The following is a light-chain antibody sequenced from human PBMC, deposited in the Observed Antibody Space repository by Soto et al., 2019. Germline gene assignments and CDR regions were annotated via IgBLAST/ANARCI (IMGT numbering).Light chain of an antibody. CDR3: QHNNNWPLT. Sequence: EIVMTQSPATLSVSPGERATLSCRASQNINRNLAWYHQRPGQAPRLLMFGASTRATGIPDRFRGSGSGTEFTLTISSLQSDDFGVYYCQHNNNWPLTFCRGTNVEIK. CDR1: QNINRN. V-gene: IGKV3-15*01. CDR2: GAS. J-gene: IGKJ1*01.